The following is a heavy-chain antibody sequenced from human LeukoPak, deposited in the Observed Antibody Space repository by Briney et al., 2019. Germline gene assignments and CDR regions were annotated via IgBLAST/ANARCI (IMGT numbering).Heavy chain of an antibody. CDR3: AKDRIGGVAVAGKGRWFDP. CDR2: ISGGGGST. CDR1: GFTFTSYS. J-gene: IGHJ5*02. D-gene: IGHD6-19*01. V-gene: IGHV3-23*01. Sequence: GGSLRLSCAASGFTFTSYSMNWVRQAPGKGLEWVSTISGGGGSTYYADSVKGRFTISRDNSKNTLFLQMNSLRAEDTAVYYCAKDRIGGVAVAGKGRWFDPWGQGTLVTVSS.